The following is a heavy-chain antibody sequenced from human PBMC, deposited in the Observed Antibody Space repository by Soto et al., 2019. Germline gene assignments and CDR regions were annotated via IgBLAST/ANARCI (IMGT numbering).Heavy chain of an antibody. J-gene: IGHJ5*02. CDR2: ISAYNGNT. CDR1: GYTFTGYG. D-gene: IGHD1-1*01. CDR3: ARDRADNWNADWFDP. V-gene: IGHV1-18*01. Sequence: AASVKVSCKASGYTFTGYGISWVRQAPGQGLEWMGWISAYNGNTNYAQKLQGRVTMTTATSTSTAYMELRSLRSDDTTMYYCARDRADNWNADWFDPWGQGTLVTVSS.